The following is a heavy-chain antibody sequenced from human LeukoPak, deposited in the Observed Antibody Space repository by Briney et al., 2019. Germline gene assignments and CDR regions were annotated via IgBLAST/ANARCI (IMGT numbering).Heavy chain of an antibody. CDR3: ARRYSSSWYEAADNWFDP. CDR1: GYSFTSHW. Sequence: GESLKISCSGSGYSFTSHWIGWVRQMPGKGLEWMGIIYPGDSATRCSPSFQGQVTISADKSISTAYLQWSSLKASDTAMYYCARRYSSSWYEAADNWFDPWGQGTLVTVSS. J-gene: IGHJ5*02. CDR2: IYPGDSAT. D-gene: IGHD6-13*01. V-gene: IGHV5-51*01.